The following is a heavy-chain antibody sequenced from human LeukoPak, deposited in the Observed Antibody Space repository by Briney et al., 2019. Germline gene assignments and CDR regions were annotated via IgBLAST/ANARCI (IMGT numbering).Heavy chain of an antibody. CDR3: AREGVGCYDSSGSYPYYFDS. J-gene: IGHJ4*02. CDR2: INSRGGTI. D-gene: IGHD3-22*01. CDR1: GFTFSDNW. V-gene: IGHV3-11*01. Sequence: GGSLRLSCAVSGFTFSDNWMTWIRQAPGKGLEWIASINSRGGTIYYADSVRGRFTISRDNGKNSLYLQMNSLRADDTAVYYCAREGVGCYDSSGSYPYYFDSWGQGTLVTVSS.